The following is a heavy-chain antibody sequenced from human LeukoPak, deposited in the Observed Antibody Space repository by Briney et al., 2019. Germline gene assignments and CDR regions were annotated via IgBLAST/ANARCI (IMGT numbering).Heavy chain of an antibody. V-gene: IGHV3-30-3*01. J-gene: IGHJ4*02. CDR1: GFTFSSYA. Sequence: PGRSLRLSCAASGFTFSSYAMHWVRQAPGKGLEWVAVISYDGSNKYYADSVKGRFTISRDNSKNTLYLQMNSLRAEDTAVYYCARVEYSGYDYFDYWGQGTLVTVSS. CDR2: ISYDGSNK. CDR3: ARVEYSGYDYFDY. D-gene: IGHD5-12*01.